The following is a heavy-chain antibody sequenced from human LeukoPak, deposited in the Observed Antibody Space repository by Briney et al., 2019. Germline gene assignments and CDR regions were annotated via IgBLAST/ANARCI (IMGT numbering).Heavy chain of an antibody. V-gene: IGHV3-23*01. D-gene: IGHD3-9*01. CDR2: IRGSGSTT. CDR3: AKGKYFDWSYAFEI. CDR1: GFTFSSYD. Sequence: QPGVSLTLSCAASGFTFSSYDMRWVRRAPGKGGEWVSGIRGSGSTTIYAVSVRARFTISRDNSKNTVYLQMNRPRAGDTSIYPCAKGKYFDWSYAFEIWGQGTMITVSS. J-gene: IGHJ3*02.